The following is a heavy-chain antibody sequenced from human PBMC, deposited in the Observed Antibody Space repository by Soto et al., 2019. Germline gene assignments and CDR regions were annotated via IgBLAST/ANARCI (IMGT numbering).Heavy chain of an antibody. D-gene: IGHD3-22*01. CDR3: TTDRGRRYYDSSGYYYFDY. V-gene: IGHV3-15*01. CDR2: IKRKTDGGTT. Sequence: GGSLRLSCAASGFTFSNAWMSWVRQAPGKGLEWVGRIKRKTDGGTTAYAAPVKGRFTISRADSQNTLYLQMNSLKTEDTAVYYCTTDRGRRYYDSSGYYYFDYWGQGTLVTVSS. J-gene: IGHJ4*02. CDR1: GFTFSNAW.